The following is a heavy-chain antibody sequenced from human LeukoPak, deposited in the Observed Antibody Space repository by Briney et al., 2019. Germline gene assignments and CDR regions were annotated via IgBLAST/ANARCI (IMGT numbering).Heavy chain of an antibody. CDR3: ARTPKTVKNYYYMDV. CDR1: GGSISSYY. D-gene: IGHD4-17*01. CDR2: ISYSGST. V-gene: IGHV4-59*01. J-gene: IGHJ6*03. Sequence: SETLSLTCTVSGGSISSYYWSWIRQPPGKGLEWIGYISYSGSTSYIPSLKSRVTISVDTSKNQFSLKVSSVTAADTAVYYCARTPKTVKNYYYMDVWGKGTTVTISS.